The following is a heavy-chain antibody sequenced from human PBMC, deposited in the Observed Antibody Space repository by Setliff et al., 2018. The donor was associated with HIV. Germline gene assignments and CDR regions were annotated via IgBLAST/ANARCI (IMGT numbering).Heavy chain of an antibody. CDR2: IYYSENT. V-gene: IGHV4-39*01. CDR1: GGSITNSNYY. Sequence: SETLSLTCTVSGGSITNSNYYWGWFRQPPGKGLTWIGAIYYSENTYYNPSLKSRVTMSVDTSKNQFSLTLRSVTAADTAVYYCARRFLTVQLDVWGKGTTVAVSS. J-gene: IGHJ6*04. CDR3: ARRFLTVQLDV. D-gene: IGHD3-9*01.